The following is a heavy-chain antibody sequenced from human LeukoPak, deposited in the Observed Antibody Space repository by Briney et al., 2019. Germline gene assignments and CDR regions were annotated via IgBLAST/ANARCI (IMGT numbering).Heavy chain of an antibody. J-gene: IGHJ4*02. Sequence: PAETLSLTCAVYGGSFSGYYWSWIRQPPGKGLEWIGEINHSGSTNYNPSLKSRVTISVDTSKNQFSLNLSSVTAADTAVYYCARSADYDYVWGSYSYYFDYWGQGTLVTVSS. V-gene: IGHV4-34*01. CDR2: INHSGST. D-gene: IGHD3-16*01. CDR3: ARSADYDYVWGSYSYYFDY. CDR1: GGSFSGYY.